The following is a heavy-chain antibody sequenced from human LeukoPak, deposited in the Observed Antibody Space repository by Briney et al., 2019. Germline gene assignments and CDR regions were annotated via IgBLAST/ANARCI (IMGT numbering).Heavy chain of an antibody. CDR1: GGSISSRSYY. J-gene: IGHJ5*02. Sequence: SETLSLTCTVSGGSISSRSYYWDWLRQPPGKGLEWIGEINHSGSTNYNPSLKSRVTISVDTSKNQFSLKLSSVTAADTAVYYCARGGEPVVITVEAGFDPWGQGTLVTVSS. CDR3: ARGGEPVVITVEAGFDP. V-gene: IGHV4-39*07. CDR2: INHSGST. D-gene: IGHD3-22*01.